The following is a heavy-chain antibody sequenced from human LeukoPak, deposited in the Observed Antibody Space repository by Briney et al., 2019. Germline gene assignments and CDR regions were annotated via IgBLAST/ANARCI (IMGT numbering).Heavy chain of an antibody. D-gene: IGHD2-2*01. CDR1: GGTFSSYA. Sequence: SVKVSCKAFGGTFSSYAISWVRQAPGQGLEWMGGIIPIFGTANYAQKFQGRVTITADESTSTAYMELSSLRSEDTAVYYCATHDGGRVVPAATIVGGNWFDPWGQGTLVTVSS. J-gene: IGHJ5*02. CDR3: ATHDGGRVVPAATIVGGNWFDP. CDR2: IIPIFGTA. V-gene: IGHV1-69*01.